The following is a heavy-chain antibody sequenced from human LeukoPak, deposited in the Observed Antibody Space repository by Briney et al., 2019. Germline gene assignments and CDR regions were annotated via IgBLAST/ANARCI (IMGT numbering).Heavy chain of an antibody. Sequence: PSETLSLTCTVSGGSISSSSYYWGWIRHPPGKGLEWIGSIYYTGSPFYNPSLRRRVTMSVDTAENQFSLNLNSVTAADTAIYYCARQTYFYEASGHLNDNWGQGTLVTVSS. CDR3: ARQTYFYEASGHLNDN. D-gene: IGHD2-15*01. V-gene: IGHV4-39*01. CDR2: IYYTGSP. J-gene: IGHJ4*02. CDR1: GGSISSSSYY.